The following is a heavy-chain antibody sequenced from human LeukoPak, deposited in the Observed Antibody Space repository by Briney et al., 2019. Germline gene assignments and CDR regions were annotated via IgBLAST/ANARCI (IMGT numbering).Heavy chain of an antibody. Sequence: PSETLSLTCTVSGXSISRYYWSWIRQPPGKGLEWIGYIYYTGSTKYNPSLKSRVTISVDTSKNQFSLEVTSVTAADTAVYYCARTNYGDYNWFDPWGQGTLVTVSS. CDR1: GXSISRYY. D-gene: IGHD4-17*01. V-gene: IGHV4-59*01. J-gene: IGHJ5*02. CDR3: ARTNYGDYNWFDP. CDR2: IYYTGST.